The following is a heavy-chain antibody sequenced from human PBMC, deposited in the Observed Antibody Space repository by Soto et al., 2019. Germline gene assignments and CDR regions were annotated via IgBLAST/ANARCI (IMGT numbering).Heavy chain of an antibody. CDR3: ADSPGSGGDTDGWFHP. J-gene: IGHJ5*02. Sequence: GGSLRLSCAASGFTFSSYAMSWVRQAPGKGLEWVSAISGSGGSTYYADSVKGRFTISREDAEKTVYLQMNSLRIEDTAVYYCADSPGSGGDTDGWFHPWGPGTQVTVSS. CDR1: GFTFSSYA. D-gene: IGHD3-10*01. V-gene: IGHV3-23*01. CDR2: ISGSGGST.